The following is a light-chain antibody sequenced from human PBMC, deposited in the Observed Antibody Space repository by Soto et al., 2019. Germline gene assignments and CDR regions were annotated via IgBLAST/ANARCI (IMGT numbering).Light chain of an antibody. CDR2: KTS. J-gene: IGKJ4*01. CDR1: QSISNW. CDR3: QQYKSFSLT. V-gene: IGKV1-5*03. Sequence: DIQMTQSPSTLSASVGDRVTITCRASQSISNWLAWYQQKPGKAPNLLIYKTSNLDSGVPSRFSGSGSGTEFSLTISSLQPDDFATDYCQQYKSFSLTFGGGTRVEVK.